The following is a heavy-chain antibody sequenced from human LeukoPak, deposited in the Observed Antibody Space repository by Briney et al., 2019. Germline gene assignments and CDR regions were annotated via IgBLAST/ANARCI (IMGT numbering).Heavy chain of an antibody. CDR2: IWYDGSNK. CDR3: ARDLPEFSGSYQPVFDY. CDR1: GFTFSSYG. Sequence: PGGSLRLSCAASGFTFSSYGMHWVRQAPGKGLEWVAVIWYDGSNKYYADSVKGRFTISRDNSKNTMYLQMNSLRAEDTAVYYCARDLPEFSGSYQPVFDYWGQGTLVTVSS. J-gene: IGHJ4*02. V-gene: IGHV3-33*01. D-gene: IGHD1-26*01.